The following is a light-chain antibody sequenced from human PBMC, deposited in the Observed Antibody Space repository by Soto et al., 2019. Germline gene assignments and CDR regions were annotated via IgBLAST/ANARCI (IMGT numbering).Light chain of an antibody. V-gene: IGKV1-39*01. CDR2: GAA. J-gene: IGKJ5*01. CDR3: QQSYSTPIT. Sequence: DIQMTQSPSSLSASVGDRVAITCRASQNIRNYLNWYQQKPGKAPRVLIYGAASLQSGVPSRFSGSGSGTDSTLTISSLQPEDFATYYCQQSYSTPITFGQGTRLEIK. CDR1: QNIRNY.